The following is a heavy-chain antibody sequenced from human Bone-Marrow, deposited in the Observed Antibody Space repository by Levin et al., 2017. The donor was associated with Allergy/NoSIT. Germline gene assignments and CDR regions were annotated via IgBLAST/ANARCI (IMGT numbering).Heavy chain of an antibody. CDR3: ARARGVDGDYFDY. D-gene: IGHD4-17*01. CDR1: GGSFSGYY. J-gene: IGHJ4*02. V-gene: IGHV4-34*01. CDR2: INHSGST. Sequence: PSETLSLTCAVYGGSFSGYYWSWIRQPPGKGLEWIGEINHSGSTNYNPSLKSRVTISVDTSKNQFSLKLSSVTAADTAVYYCARARGVDGDYFDYWGQGTLVTVSS.